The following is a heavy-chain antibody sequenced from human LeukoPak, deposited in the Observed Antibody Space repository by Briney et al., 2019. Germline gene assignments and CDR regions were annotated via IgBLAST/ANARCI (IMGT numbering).Heavy chain of an antibody. D-gene: IGHD3-22*01. V-gene: IGHV4-59*01. CDR2: IYYSGST. CDR1: GGSISSYY. J-gene: IGHJ4*02. Sequence: SETLSLTCTVSGGSISSYYWSWIRQPPGKGLEWIGYIYYSGSTNYNPSLKSRVTISVDTSKNQFSLNLSSVTAADTAVYYCATGYYYDSSGFFDYWGQGTLVTVSS. CDR3: ATGYYYDSSGFFDY.